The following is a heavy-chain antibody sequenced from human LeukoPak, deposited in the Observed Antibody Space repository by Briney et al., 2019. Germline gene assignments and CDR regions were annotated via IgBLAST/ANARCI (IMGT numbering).Heavy chain of an antibody. J-gene: IGHJ4*02. Sequence: GGSLRLSCTASGFTFSSYAMSWVRQAPGKGLEWVSAISGSGGSTYYADSVKGRFTISRDNSKNTLYLQMNSLRAEDTAVYYCAKGKQWLTQYYFDYWGQGTLVTVSS. CDR1: GFTFSSYA. CDR3: AKGKQWLTQYYFDY. D-gene: IGHD6-19*01. CDR2: ISGSGGST. V-gene: IGHV3-23*01.